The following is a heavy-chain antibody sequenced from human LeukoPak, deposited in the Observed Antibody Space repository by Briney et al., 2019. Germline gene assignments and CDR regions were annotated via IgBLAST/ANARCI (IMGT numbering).Heavy chain of an antibody. D-gene: IGHD2-2*01. V-gene: IGHV4-38-2*02. CDR1: GYSISSGYY. Sequence: PSETLSLTCTVSGYSISSGYYWGWIRQPPGKGLEWIGSIYHSGSTYYNPSLKSRVTISVDTSKNQFSLKLSSVTAADTAVYYCARGAQSEGTDIVVVPAAMRGVSRFDPWGQGTLVTVSS. CDR3: ARGAQSEGTDIVVVPAAMRGVSRFDP. J-gene: IGHJ5*02. CDR2: IYHSGST.